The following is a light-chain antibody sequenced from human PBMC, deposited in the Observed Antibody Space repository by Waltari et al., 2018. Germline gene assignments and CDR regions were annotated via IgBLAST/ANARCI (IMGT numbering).Light chain of an antibody. V-gene: IGKV3-15*01. CDR3: QQYNNWPL. CDR2: VAS. CDR1: QSVSSN. J-gene: IGKJ3*01. Sequence: EIVMTQSPDTLSVSPGERATLSCRASQSVSSNLAWYQQKPGQAPRLLIYVASTRATGIPARFSGSGSGTEFTLTISSLQSEDFAVYYCQQYNNWPLFGPGTKVDIK.